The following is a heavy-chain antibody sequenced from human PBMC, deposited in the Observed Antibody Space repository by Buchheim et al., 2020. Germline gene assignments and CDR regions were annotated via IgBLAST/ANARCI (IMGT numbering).Heavy chain of an antibody. V-gene: IGHV4-4*02. Sequence: QVQLQESGPGLVKPSGTLSLTCAVSGGSISSSNWWSWVRQPPGKGLEWIGEIYHSGSTNYNPSLKSRVTISVDKSKNQFSLKLSSVTAADTAVYYCARDLVRIYDYVWGSYRSYYFDYWGQGTL. J-gene: IGHJ4*02. CDR2: IYHSGST. CDR3: ARDLVRIYDYVWGSYRSYYFDY. CDR1: GGSISSSNW. D-gene: IGHD3-16*02.